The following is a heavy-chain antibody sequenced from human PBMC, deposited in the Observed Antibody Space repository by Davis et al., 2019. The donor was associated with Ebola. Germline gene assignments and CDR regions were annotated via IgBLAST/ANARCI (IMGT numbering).Heavy chain of an antibody. CDR1: GGSFSGYY. Sequence: MPSETLSLTCAVYGGSFSGYYWTWIRQPPGKGLEWIGEINHSGSTNYHPSLKSRVTISVDTSKNQSSLKLSSVTAADTAVYYWSQVPFFYRRFDPWGQGTLVTVSS. J-gene: IGHJ5*02. CDR3: SQVPFFYRRFDP. CDR2: INHSGST. V-gene: IGHV4-34*01. D-gene: IGHD2/OR15-2a*01.